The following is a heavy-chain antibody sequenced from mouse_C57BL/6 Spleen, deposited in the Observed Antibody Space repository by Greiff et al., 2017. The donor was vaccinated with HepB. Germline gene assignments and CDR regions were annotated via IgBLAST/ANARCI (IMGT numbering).Heavy chain of an antibody. CDR2: IYPGDGDT. D-gene: IGHD1-1*01. V-gene: IGHV1-82*01. Sequence: QVQLKQSGPELVKPGASVKISCKASGYAFSSSWMNWVKQRPGKGLEWIGRIYPGDGDTNYNGKFKGKATLTADKSSSTAYMQLSSLTSEDSAVYFCAACYGSSHWYFDVWGTGTTVTVSS. CDR3: AACYGSSHWYFDV. J-gene: IGHJ1*03. CDR1: GYAFSSSW.